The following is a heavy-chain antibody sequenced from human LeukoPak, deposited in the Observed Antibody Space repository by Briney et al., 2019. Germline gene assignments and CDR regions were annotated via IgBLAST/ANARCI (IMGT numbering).Heavy chain of an antibody. CDR2: IYYSGST. Sequence: SETLSLTCTVSGGSISSSSYYWGWIRQPPGKGLEWIGSIYYSGSTYYNPSLKSRVTISVNTSKNQFSLKLSSVTAADTAVYYCATRFYYDSSGYRDAFDIWGQGTMVTVSS. CDR1: GGSISSSSYY. J-gene: IGHJ3*02. CDR3: ATRFYYDSSGYRDAFDI. V-gene: IGHV4-39*01. D-gene: IGHD3-22*01.